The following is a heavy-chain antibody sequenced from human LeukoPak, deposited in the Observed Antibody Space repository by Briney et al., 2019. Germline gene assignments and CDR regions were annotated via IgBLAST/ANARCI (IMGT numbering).Heavy chain of an antibody. D-gene: IGHD3-22*01. CDR2: ISGSGATT. Sequence: GGSLRLSCAASGFTFSNYAMSWVRQAPGKGLQWVSTISGSGATTYYADSVKGRFTISRDNAKNSLYLQMNSLRAEDTAVYYCARAHTSGYYSINWFDPWGQGTLVTVSS. J-gene: IGHJ5*02. CDR1: GFTFSNYA. CDR3: ARAHTSGYYSINWFDP. V-gene: IGHV3-23*01.